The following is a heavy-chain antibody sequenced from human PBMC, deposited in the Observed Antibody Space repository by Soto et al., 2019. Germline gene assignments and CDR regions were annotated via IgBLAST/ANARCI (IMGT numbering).Heavy chain of an antibody. CDR2: ISWNSGSI. J-gene: IGHJ4*02. V-gene: IGHV3-9*01. CDR3: ATGRGWTHFYY. Sequence: EVQLVESGGGLVQPGRSLRLSCAASGFTFDDYAMHWVRQAPGKGLEWVSGISWNSGSIGYADSVKGRFTISRDNAKNSLYLQMNSLRAEDTALYYCATGRGWTHFYYWGQGTLVTVSS. D-gene: IGHD6-19*01. CDR1: GFTFDDYA.